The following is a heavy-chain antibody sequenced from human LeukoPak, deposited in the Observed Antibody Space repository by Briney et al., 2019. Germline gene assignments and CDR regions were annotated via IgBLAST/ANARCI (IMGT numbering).Heavy chain of an antibody. CDR2: INPSGGST. Sequence: ASVKGSCKASGYTFTSYYMHWVRQAPGQGLEWMGIINPSGGSTSYAQKFQGRVTMTRDMSTSTVYMELSSLRSEDTAVYYCARATSSGYYGYWGQGTLVTVSS. J-gene: IGHJ4*02. CDR1: GYTFTSYY. V-gene: IGHV1-46*01. D-gene: IGHD3-22*01. CDR3: ARATSSGYYGY.